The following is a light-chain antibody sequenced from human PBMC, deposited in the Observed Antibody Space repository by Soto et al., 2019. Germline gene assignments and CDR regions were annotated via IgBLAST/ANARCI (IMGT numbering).Light chain of an antibody. Sequence: QSVLTRSPSVSGAPGQRVTISCTGSSSNIGAGYDVHWYQQLPGTAPKLLIYGNSNRPSGVPDRFSGSKSGTSASLAITGLQAEDEADYYCQSYDSSLSAYVFGTGTKVTVL. V-gene: IGLV1-40*01. J-gene: IGLJ1*01. CDR1: SSNIGAGYD. CDR3: QSYDSSLSAYV. CDR2: GNS.